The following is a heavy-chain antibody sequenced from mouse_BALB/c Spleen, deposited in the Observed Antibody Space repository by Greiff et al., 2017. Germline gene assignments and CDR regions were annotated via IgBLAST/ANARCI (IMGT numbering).Heavy chain of an antibody. CDR2: IFPGSGNT. D-gene: IGHD1-2*01. CDR3: AREGLLRLRYAMDY. J-gene: IGHJ4*01. CDR1: GYSFTSYY. Sequence: VQLQQSGPELVKPGASVKISCKASGYSFTSYYIHWVKQRPGQGLEWIGWIFPGSGNTKYNEKFKGKATLTADTSSSTAYMQLSSLTSEDSAVYFCAREGLLRLRYAMDYWGQGTSVTVSS. V-gene: IGHV1-66*01.